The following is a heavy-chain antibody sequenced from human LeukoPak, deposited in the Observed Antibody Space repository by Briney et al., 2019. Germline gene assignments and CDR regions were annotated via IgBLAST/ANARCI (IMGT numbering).Heavy chain of an antibody. CDR2: IYPADSDT. V-gene: IGHV5-51*01. CDR3: IRHPSTVATGTDYYYYTDV. D-gene: IGHD5-12*01. Sequence: GESLKISCKASGYSFTSYWIGWVRQMPGQGLEWMGIIYPADSDTRYSPSFQGQVTISADKSISTAYLQWTSLKASDTGMYYSIRHPSTVATGTDYYYYTDVWGKGTSVTVSS. CDR1: GYSFTSYW. J-gene: IGHJ6*03.